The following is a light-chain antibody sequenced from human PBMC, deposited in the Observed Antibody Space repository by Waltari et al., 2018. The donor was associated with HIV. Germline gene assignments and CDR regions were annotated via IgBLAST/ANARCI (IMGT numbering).Light chain of an antibody. J-gene: IGKJ4*01. V-gene: IGKV3-20*01. CDR3: QHFGSSHLT. CDR1: QSVSSSY. Sequence: ELVLTQSPGTLSLSPGERGTLSCRASQSVSSSYLAWYQQKPGQAPRLLIYGASSRATGIPDRFSGSGSGTDFTLSISGLEPEDVAVYYCQHFGSSHLTFGGGTKVEIK. CDR2: GAS.